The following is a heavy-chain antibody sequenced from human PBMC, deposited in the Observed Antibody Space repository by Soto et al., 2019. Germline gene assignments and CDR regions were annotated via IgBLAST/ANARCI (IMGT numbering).Heavy chain of an antibody. CDR3: VISSSGWAYDC. Sequence: GRSLRLSCIASGFNFSNAWMTWVRHAPGIGRELVGRIRSKTHCGTTDFAAPVKGRFTISRDDSKNTVYLQMSSLKTEDSAVYYGVISSSGWAYDCWGQGTLVTVSS. V-gene: IGHV3-15*01. D-gene: IGHD6-19*01. J-gene: IGHJ4*02. CDR2: IRSKTHCGTT. CDR1: GFNFSNAW.